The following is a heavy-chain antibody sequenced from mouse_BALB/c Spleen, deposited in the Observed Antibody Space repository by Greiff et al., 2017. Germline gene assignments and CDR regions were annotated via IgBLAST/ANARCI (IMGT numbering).Heavy chain of an antibody. V-gene: IGHV3-2*02. CDR2: ISYSGST. Sequence: EVQLVESGPGLVKPSQSLSLTCTVTGYSITSDYAWNWIRQFPGNKLEWMGYISYSGSTSYNPSLKSRISITRDTSKNQFFLQLNSVTTEDTATYYCARRGGGYYAMDYWGQGTSVTVSS. CDR1: GYSITSDYA. CDR3: ARRGGGYYAMDY. J-gene: IGHJ4*01.